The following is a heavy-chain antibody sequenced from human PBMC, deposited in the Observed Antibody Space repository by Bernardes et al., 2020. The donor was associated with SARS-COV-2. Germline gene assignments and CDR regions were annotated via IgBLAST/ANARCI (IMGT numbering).Heavy chain of an antibody. V-gene: IGHV4-59*01. D-gene: IGHD5-18*01. CDR3: ARIQPGKYSYGYND. J-gene: IGHJ4*02. Sequence: SETLSLTCTVSGGSISSYYWSWIRQPPGKGLEWLGYIYYSGSTNYNPSLKSQVTISVDTSKNQFSLKLSSVTAADTAVYYCARIQPGKYSYGYNDWGQGTLVTVSS. CDR2: IYYSGST. CDR1: GGSISSYY.